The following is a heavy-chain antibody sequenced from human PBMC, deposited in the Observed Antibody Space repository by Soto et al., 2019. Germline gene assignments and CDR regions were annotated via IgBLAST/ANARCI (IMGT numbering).Heavy chain of an antibody. J-gene: IGHJ3*02. CDR2: ISSSSSSTI. CDR1: GWTFSSYS. D-gene: IGHD2-15*01. CDR3: ARYCSGGSCYSRDAFDI. V-gene: IGHV3-48*01. Sequence: GSLRLSCEASGWTFSSYSMNWVRQATGKGLEWVSYISSSSSSTIYYADSVKGRFTISRDNAKNSLYLQMNSLRAEDTAVYYCARYCSGGSCYSRDAFDIWGQGTMVTVSS.